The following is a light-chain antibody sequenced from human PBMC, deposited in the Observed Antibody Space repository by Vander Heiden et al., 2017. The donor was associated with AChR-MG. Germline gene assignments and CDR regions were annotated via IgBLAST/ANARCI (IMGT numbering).Light chain of an antibody. V-gene: IGKV1-39*01. CDR3: QQRDLIPKT. Sequence: DIQMTQSPSLSASVGDRVTITCRTSQSVFKYLHWYQQKPGKAPQLLIYATSTLQSGVPSRFSASGSGTDFTLTISRLRHEDFATYYCQQRDLIPKTFGQGTKVEIK. CDR2: ATS. J-gene: IGKJ1*01. CDR1: QSVFKY.